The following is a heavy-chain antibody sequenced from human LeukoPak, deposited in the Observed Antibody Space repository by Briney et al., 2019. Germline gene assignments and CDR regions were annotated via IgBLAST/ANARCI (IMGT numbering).Heavy chain of an antibody. Sequence: ASVKVPCKASGYTFTSYDINWVRQATGQGLEWMGWMNPNSGNTGYVQKFQGRVTITRNTSISTAYMELSSLRSEDTAVYYCARGTPGYSYGYPDYWGQGTLVTVSS. D-gene: IGHD5-18*01. CDR2: MNPNSGNT. CDR3: ARGTPGYSYGYPDY. V-gene: IGHV1-8*03. J-gene: IGHJ4*02. CDR1: GYTFTSYD.